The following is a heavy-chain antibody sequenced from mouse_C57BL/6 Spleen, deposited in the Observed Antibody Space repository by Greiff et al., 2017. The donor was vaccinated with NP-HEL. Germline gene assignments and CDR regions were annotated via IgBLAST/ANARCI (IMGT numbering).Heavy chain of an antibody. CDR3: ARRGYGEGDWYFDV. CDR1: GFSLSTSGMG. CDR2: IYWGDDK. V-gene: IGHV8-12*01. J-gene: IGHJ1*03. Sequence: QVTLKVCGPGILQSSQSLSLTRSFSGFSLSTSGMGVSWIRQPSGKGLEWLAHIYWGDDKRYNPSLKSRLTISKDTSRNQVFLKITRVDTADTATYYCARRGYGEGDWYFDVWGTGTTVTVSS. D-gene: IGHD1-2*01.